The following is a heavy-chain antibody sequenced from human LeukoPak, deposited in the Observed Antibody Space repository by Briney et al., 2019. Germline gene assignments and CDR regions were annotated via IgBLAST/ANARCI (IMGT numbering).Heavy chain of an antibody. CDR3: AILNDAFDI. CDR1: GFTSSSYR. Sequence: GGSLRLSCAASGFTSSSYRMHWVRQTPGKGLVWVSRIKGDGSSTSYADSVKGRFTISRDNAKNSLYLQMNSLRAEDTALYYCAILNDAFDIWGQGTKVTVSS. CDR2: IKGDGSST. V-gene: IGHV3-74*01. J-gene: IGHJ3*02.